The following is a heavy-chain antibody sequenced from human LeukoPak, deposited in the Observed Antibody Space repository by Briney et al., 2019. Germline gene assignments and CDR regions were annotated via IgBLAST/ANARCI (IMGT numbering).Heavy chain of an antibody. CDR2: IYWNDEK. CDR3: AHPLEEQWLVAFDY. V-gene: IGHV2-5*01. J-gene: IGHJ4*02. CDR1: GFSLSTRGVG. D-gene: IGHD6-19*01. Sequence: ESGPTLVKPTQTLTLTCTFSGFSLSTRGVGVGWIRQPPGKALEWLALIYWNDEKRYIPSLKSRLTITKDTSNNQVVLTLTNMDPVDTATYYCAHPLEEQWLVAFDYWGQGTLVTVSS.